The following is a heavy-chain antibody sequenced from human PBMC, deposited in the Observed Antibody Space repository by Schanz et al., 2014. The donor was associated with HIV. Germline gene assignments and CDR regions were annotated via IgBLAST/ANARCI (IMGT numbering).Heavy chain of an antibody. CDR1: GFSFTTYA. J-gene: IGHJ4*02. D-gene: IGHD6-13*01. CDR2: ISNSGGYT. Sequence: EVHLVESGGGLVKPGGSLRLSCTASGFSFTTYALHWVRQAPGKRLECVAAISNSGGYTYYADSVRGRFTISRDNSKNTLYLQMSSLRTEDTGVYYCVRARQQQVVPRNYFDYWGWGTLITVSS. CDR3: VRARQQQVVPRNYFDY. V-gene: IGHV3-64*07.